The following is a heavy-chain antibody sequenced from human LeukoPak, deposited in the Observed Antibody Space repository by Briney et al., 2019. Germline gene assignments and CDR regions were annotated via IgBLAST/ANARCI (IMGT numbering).Heavy chain of an antibody. CDR1: GYTFTSYY. Sequence: GASVKVSCKASGYTFTSYYMHWVRQAPGQGLEWMGIINPSGGSTSYAQKFQGRVTMTRDTSTSTVYMELSSLRSEDTAVYYCAREWGGSYYTYYYYGMDVWGQGTTVTVSS. V-gene: IGHV1-46*01. J-gene: IGHJ6*02. CDR2: INPSGGST. CDR3: AREWGGSYYTYYYYGMDV. D-gene: IGHD1-26*01.